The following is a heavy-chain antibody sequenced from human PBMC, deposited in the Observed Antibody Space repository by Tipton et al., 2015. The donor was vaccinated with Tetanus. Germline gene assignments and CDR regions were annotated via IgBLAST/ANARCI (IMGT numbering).Heavy chain of an antibody. V-gene: IGHV4-59*01. CDR1: GDSISGYY. Sequence: TLSLTCTVSGDSISGYYWNWIRQPPGKGLEWIGYFYYSGSTNYNPSLKSRVTMSGDTSKNQFYLKLTSVTAADTAVYYCARGGIDWSWYRQHWGHGTLVTVSS. CDR2: FYYSGST. J-gene: IGHJ1*01. CDR3: ARGGIDWSWYRQH. D-gene: IGHD3-9*01.